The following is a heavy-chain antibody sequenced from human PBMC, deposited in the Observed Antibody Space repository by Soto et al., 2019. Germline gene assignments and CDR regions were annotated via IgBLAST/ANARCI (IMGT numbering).Heavy chain of an antibody. V-gene: IGHV1-3*01. J-gene: IGHJ6*02. CDR2: INAGNGNT. Sequence: GASVKVSCKASGYTFTSYAMHWVRQAPGQRLEWMGWINAGNGNTKYSQKFQGRVTITRDTSASTAYMELSSLRSEDTAVYYCARSSMTTDYYYCGMDVWGQGTTVTVSS. CDR3: ARSSMTTDYYYCGMDV. D-gene: IGHD4-4*01. CDR1: GYTFTSYA.